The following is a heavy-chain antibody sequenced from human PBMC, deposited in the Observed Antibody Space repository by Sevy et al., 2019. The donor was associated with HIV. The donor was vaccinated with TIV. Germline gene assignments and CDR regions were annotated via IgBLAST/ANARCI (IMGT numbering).Heavy chain of an antibody. CDR3: VRAIAADGSF. J-gene: IGHJ4*02. CDR1: GFSLNSYS. CDR2: IKQDGSVK. D-gene: IGHD6-13*01. Sequence: GGSLRLSCAASGFSLNSYSMSWVRQAPGKGLEWVANIKQDGSVKYYVDSVKGRFTISRDNARNLLYLQMNSLRAEDTALYYCVRAIAADGSFWGQGSLVTVSS. V-gene: IGHV3-7*01.